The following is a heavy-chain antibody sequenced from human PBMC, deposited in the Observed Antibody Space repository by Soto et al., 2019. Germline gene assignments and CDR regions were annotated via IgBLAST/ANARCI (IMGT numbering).Heavy chain of an antibody. Sequence: GASVKISSNDSGYTSTSYDINSVREATGQGLVWMGWMNPNSGNTGYAQKFQGRVTMTRNTSISTAYMELSSLRSEDTAVYYCARSAVPERIIVVVPAAIREVRFDPWGQGTLVTVSS. J-gene: IGHJ5*02. CDR2: MNPNSGNT. CDR3: ARSAVPERIIVVVPAAIREVRFDP. CDR1: GYTSTSYD. V-gene: IGHV1-8*01. D-gene: IGHD2-2*01.